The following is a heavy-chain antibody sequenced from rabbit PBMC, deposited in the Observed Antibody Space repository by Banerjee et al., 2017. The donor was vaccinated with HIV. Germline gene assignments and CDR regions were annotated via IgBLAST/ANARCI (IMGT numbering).Heavy chain of an antibody. D-gene: IGHD1-1*01. CDR2: INTGSGST. CDR3: ARKENANSGRQFKL. V-gene: IGHV1S40*01. Sequence: QSLEESGGDLVKPGASLTLTCTASGFSFSSNYVMCWVRQAPGKGLEWIGCINTGSGSTYYASWAKGRFTISKPSSTTVTLQMTSLTAADTATYFCARKENANSGRQFKLWGPGTLVT. J-gene: IGHJ4*01. CDR1: GFSFSSNYV.